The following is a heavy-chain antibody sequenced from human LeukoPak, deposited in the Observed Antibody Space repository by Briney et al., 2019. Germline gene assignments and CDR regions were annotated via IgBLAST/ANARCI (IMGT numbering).Heavy chain of an antibody. CDR2: ISSSSSYI. CDR3: ARDDTYDFWSGYYWSSYYYMDV. CDR1: GFTFSSYE. Sequence: GGSLRLSCAASGFTFSSYEMNWVRQAPGKGLEWVSSISSSSSYIYYADSVKGRFTISRDNAKNSLYLQMNSLRAEDTAVYYCARDDTYDFWSGYYWSSYYYMDVWGKGTTVTVSS. V-gene: IGHV3-21*01. D-gene: IGHD3-3*01. J-gene: IGHJ6*03.